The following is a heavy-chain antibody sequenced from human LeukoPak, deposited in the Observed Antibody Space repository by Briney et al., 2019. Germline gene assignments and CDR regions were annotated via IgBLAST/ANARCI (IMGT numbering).Heavy chain of an antibody. CDR2: LNSDGTNT. D-gene: IGHD3-3*01. J-gene: IGHJ5*02. Sequence: PGGSLRLSCAASGFTFSSYWMHWVRQAPGKGPVWVSRLNSDGTNTYHADSVKGRVTISRDNAKNTVYLQINSLRAEDTAVYYCARDTGITIFGVVYNWLDPWGQGTLVTVSS. V-gene: IGHV3-74*01. CDR1: GFTFSSYW. CDR3: ARDTGITIFGVVYNWLDP.